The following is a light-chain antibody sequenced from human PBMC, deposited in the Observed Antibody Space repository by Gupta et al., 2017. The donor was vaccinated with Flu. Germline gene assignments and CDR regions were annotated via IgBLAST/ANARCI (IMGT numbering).Light chain of an antibody. CDR1: SSDIGTYNR. CDR2: EVS. CDR3: TSDTSSSTYV. V-gene: IGLV2-18*02. Sequence: QSALTQPPSVSGSPGQSVTISCTGTSSDIGTYNRVSWYQQPPGTAPKLMIYEVSNRPAGVPDRFSASKAGNTASLTISGLQGEDEADYYCTSDTSSSTYVFGTGTKVTVL. J-gene: IGLJ1*01.